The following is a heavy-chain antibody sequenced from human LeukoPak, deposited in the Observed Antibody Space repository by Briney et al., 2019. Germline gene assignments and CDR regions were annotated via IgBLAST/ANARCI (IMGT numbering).Heavy chain of an antibody. V-gene: IGHV3-74*01. J-gene: IGHJ6*03. CDR2: INSDGSST. Sequence: QPGGSLRLSCAASGFTFSNYWMHWVRQAPGKRLVWVSRINSDGSSTSYADSVKGRFTISRDNSKNTLYLQMNSLRAEDTAVYYCAKDQGVWFGELLRYHYYYYMDVWGKGTTVTISS. CDR1: GFTFSNYW. D-gene: IGHD3-10*01. CDR3: AKDQGVWFGELLRYHYYYYMDV.